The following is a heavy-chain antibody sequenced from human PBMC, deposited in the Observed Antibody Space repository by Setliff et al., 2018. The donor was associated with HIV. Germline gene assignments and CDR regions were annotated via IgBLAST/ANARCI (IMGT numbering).Heavy chain of an antibody. J-gene: IGHJ4*01. CDR2: INPARGA. D-gene: IGHD3-22*01. V-gene: IGHV4-34*01. CDR1: GGSFTSYS. Sequence: KPSETLSLTCAVYGGSFTSYSWTWLRQSPGKALEWIEEINPARGAKYNSSLKSRVTIAAFSSKNQFSLTLASVTAVDTALYYCAGSSRWGFIHWGQGILVTVSS. CDR3: AGSSRWGFIH.